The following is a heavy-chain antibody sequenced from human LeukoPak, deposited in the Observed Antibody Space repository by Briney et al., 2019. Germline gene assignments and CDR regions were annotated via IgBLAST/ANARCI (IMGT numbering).Heavy chain of an antibody. CDR3: ARDKSTGWYFDY. D-gene: IGHD6-19*01. Sequence: GGSLRPSCAASGFTFSTYAMSWVRQIPGKGLEWVSAISGSDDGTYYADSVKGRFTISRDNSKNTLYLQMNSLRAEDTAVYYCARDKSTGWYFDYWGQGTLVTVSS. CDR1: GFTFSTYA. V-gene: IGHV3-23*01. CDR2: ISGSDDGT. J-gene: IGHJ4*02.